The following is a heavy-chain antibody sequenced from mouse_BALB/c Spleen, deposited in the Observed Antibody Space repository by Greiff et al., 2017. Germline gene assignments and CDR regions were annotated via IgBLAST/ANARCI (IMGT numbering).Heavy chain of an antibody. Sequence: VKLQESGPGLVAPSQSLSITCTVSGFSLTSYGVHWVRQPPGKGLEWLGVIWAGGSTNYNSALMSRLSISKDNSKSQVFLKMNSLQTDDTAMYYCARDPDGSSPYFDYWGQGTTLTVSS. CDR1: GFSLTSYG. D-gene: IGHD1-1*01. V-gene: IGHV2-9*02. CDR3: ARDPDGSSPYFDY. J-gene: IGHJ2*01. CDR2: IWAGGST.